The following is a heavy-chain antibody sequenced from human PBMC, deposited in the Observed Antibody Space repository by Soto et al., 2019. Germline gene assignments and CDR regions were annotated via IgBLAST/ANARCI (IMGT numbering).Heavy chain of an antibody. D-gene: IGHD5-12*01. CDR3: ASSYSGYDYRWFDP. J-gene: IGHJ5*02. Sequence: PSETLSLTCTVSGGSISSYYWSWIRQPPGKGLEWIGYIYYSGSTNYNPSLRSRVTISVDTSKNQFSLKLSSVTAADTAVYYCASSYSGYDYRWFDPWGQGTLVTVSS. V-gene: IGHV4-59*08. CDR1: GGSISSYY. CDR2: IYYSGST.